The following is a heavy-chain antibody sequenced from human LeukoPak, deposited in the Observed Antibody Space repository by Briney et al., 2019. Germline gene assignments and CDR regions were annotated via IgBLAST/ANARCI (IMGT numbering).Heavy chain of an antibody. CDR1: GGSISSGDYY. Sequence: SQTLSLTCTVSGGSISSGDYYWSWIRQPPGKGLEYIGYIYYSGSTYYNPSLKSRITISVDTSKNQFSLKLSSVTAADTAVYYCARKRFDSSGYYYVDYWGQGTLVTVSS. J-gene: IGHJ4*02. D-gene: IGHD3-22*01. CDR2: IYYSGST. V-gene: IGHV4-30-4*01. CDR3: ARKRFDSSGYYYVDY.